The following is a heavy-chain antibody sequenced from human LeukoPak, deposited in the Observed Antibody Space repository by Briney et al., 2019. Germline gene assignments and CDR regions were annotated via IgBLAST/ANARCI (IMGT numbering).Heavy chain of an antibody. D-gene: IGHD6-19*01. CDR1: GFTFSSYA. J-gene: IGHJ4*02. Sequence: GGSMRLSCGASGFTFSSYAMHWVRQAPGKGLEYVSAISSNGGSTYYANSVKGRFTISRDNSKNTLYLQMGSLRAEDMAVYYCARSMSGYTPGWYGQNDYWGQGTLVTVSS. CDR3: ARSMSGYTPGWYGQNDY. CDR2: ISSNGGST. V-gene: IGHV3-64*01.